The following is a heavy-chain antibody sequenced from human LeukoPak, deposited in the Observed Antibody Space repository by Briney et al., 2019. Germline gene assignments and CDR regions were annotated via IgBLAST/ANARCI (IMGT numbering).Heavy chain of an antibody. CDR3: ATSIYPIKYSSSYPGGY. J-gene: IGHJ4*02. CDR2: FDPEDGET. D-gene: IGHD6-13*01. Sequence: ASVKVSCKVSGYTLTQLSMHWVRQAPGKGLEGMGGFDPEDGETIYAQKFQGRVTMTEDTSTDTAYMELSSLRSEDTAVYYCATSIYPIKYSSSYPGGYWGQGTLVTVSS. CDR1: GYTLTQLS. V-gene: IGHV1-24*01.